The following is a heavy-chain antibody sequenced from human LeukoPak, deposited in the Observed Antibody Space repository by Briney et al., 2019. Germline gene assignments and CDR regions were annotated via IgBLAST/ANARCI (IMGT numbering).Heavy chain of an antibody. CDR3: AREVYSSSSVGFDY. D-gene: IGHD6-6*01. CDR1: GGSISSSSYY. J-gene: IGHJ4*02. Sequence: SETLSLTCTVSGGSISSSSYYWGWIRQPPEKGLEWIGSIYYSGTTYYNPSIKSRVTISVDTSKNQLSLKLSSVTAADTAVYYCAREVYSSSSVGFDYWGQGTLVTVSS. CDR2: IYYSGTT. V-gene: IGHV4-39*07.